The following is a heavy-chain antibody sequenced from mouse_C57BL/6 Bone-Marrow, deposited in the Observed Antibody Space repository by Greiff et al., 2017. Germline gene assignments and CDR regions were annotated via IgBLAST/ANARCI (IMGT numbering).Heavy chain of an antibody. J-gene: IGHJ4*01. CDR2: IDPETGGT. CDR3: TNPNWVNAMDY. D-gene: IGHD4-1*02. CDR1: GYTFTDYE. V-gene: IGHV1-15*01. Sequence: QVQLQQSGAELVRPGASVTLSCKASGYTFTDYEMHWVKQTPVHGLEWIGAIDPETGGTAYNQKFKGKAILTADKSSSTAYMELRSLTSEDSAVYCCTNPNWVNAMDYWGQGTSVTVSS.